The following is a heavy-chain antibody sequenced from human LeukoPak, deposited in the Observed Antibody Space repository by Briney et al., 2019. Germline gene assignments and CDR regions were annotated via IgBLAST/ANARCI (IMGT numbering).Heavy chain of an antibody. CDR1: GYTFTGYY. J-gene: IGHJ6*02. D-gene: IGHD3-22*01. V-gene: IGHV1-2*02. Sequence: ASVKVSCKASGYTFTGYYLHWVRQAPGQGLEWMGWINPNSGGTKYAQNFKGGVTMTRDTSISTAYMELSRLRSDGTAVYYCARATLGSGYYYYYYAMDVWGQGTTVTVSS. CDR3: ARATLGSGYYYYYYAMDV. CDR2: INPNSGGT.